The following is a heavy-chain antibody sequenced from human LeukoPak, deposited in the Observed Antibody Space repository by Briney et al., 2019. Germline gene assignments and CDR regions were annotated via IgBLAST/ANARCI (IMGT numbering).Heavy chain of an antibody. CDR1: GGSISSSSYY. CDR2: IYYSGST. D-gene: IGHD6-13*01. CDR3: ARDHWQQLSRWFDP. Sequence: SETLSLTCTVSGGSISSSSYYWGWIRQPPGKGLEWIGSIYYSGSTYYNPSLKSRVTISVDTSKNQFSLKLSSVTAADTAVYYCARDHWQQLSRWFDPWGQGTLVTVSS. J-gene: IGHJ5*02. V-gene: IGHV4-39*07.